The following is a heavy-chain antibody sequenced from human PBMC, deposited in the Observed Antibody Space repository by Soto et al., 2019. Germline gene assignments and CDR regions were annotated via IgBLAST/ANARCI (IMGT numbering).Heavy chain of an antibody. CDR2: IIPILGMV. V-gene: IGHV1-69*08. D-gene: IGHD6-13*01. J-gene: IGHJ6*02. Sequence: QVQLVQSGAEVKKPGSSVKVSCKASGGTFSTYIINWVRQAPGRGPEWMGRIIPILGMVNYAPNFQGRVTINTDKPTSTAYMELSSLRSEDTAVYYCARDGAAAGAGMYSYYGMDVWGQGTTVTVSS. CDR1: GGTFSTYI. CDR3: ARDGAAAGAGMYSYYGMDV.